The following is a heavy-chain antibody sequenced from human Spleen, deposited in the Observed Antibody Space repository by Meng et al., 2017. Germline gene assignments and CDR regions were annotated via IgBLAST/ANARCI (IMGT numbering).Heavy chain of an antibody. CDR2: INHSGST. V-gene: IGHV4-34*01. D-gene: IGHD6-6*01. Sequence: QGQLQQGGAGLLKPSETLSLTCAVYGGSFSGYYWNWIRQPPGKGLEWIGEINHSGSTNYNPSLKSRVTISVDTSKNQFSLKLSSVTAADTAVYYCARGRFSSSRRGVDYWGQGTLVTVSS. J-gene: IGHJ4*02. CDR1: GGSFSGYY. CDR3: ARGRFSSSRRGVDY.